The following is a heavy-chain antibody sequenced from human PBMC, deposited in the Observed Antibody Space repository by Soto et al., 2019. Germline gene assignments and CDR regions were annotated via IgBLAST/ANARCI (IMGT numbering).Heavy chain of an antibody. CDR1: GGSISSGGYY. CDR2: IYYSWST. Sequence: SETLSLTCTVSGGSISSGGYYWSWIRQHPGKGLEWIGYIYYSWSTYYNPSLKSRVTISVDTSKNQFSLKLSSVTAADTAVYYCARYCSSTSCYSYFQHWGQGTLVTVSS. D-gene: IGHD2-2*01. V-gene: IGHV4-31*03. J-gene: IGHJ1*01. CDR3: ARYCSSTSCYSYFQH.